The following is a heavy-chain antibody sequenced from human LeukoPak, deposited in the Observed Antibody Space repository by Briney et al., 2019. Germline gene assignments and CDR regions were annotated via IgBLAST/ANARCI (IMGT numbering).Heavy chain of an antibody. Sequence: PGGSLRLSCAASGFTFSSYWMTWVRQAPGKGLEWVANIREDGSEKYYVDSVKGRFTISRDNAKNSLYLQVNSLRVEDTAVYYCARLNYDFWSGVWEGYYMDVWGKGTTVTVSS. CDR2: IREDGSEK. CDR1: GFTFSSYW. J-gene: IGHJ6*03. CDR3: ARLNYDFWSGVWEGYYMDV. V-gene: IGHV3-7*01. D-gene: IGHD3-3*01.